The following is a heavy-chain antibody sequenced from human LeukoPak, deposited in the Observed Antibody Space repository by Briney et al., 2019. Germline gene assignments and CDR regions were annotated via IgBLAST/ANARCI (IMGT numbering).Heavy chain of an antibody. J-gene: IGHJ4*02. Sequence: PGGSLRLSCVVSGFTFSSYWMSWVRQAPGKGLEWVANIKQDGSEKHYVDSVKGRFTISRDNAKNSLYLQMNGLRAEDTAVYYCAKGSAAGRPYYFDYWGQGTLVTVSS. V-gene: IGHV3-7*03. CDR2: IKQDGSEK. CDR1: GFTFSSYW. CDR3: AKGSAAGRPYYFDY. D-gene: IGHD6-25*01.